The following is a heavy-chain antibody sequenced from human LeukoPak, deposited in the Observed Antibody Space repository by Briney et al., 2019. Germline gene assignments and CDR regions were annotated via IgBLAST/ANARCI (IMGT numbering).Heavy chain of an antibody. CDR2: ISSSSRYI. J-gene: IGHJ4*02. CDR3: ARANTLVVPYFDY. CDR1: GFTFSSYS. V-gene: IGHV3-21*01. Sequence: PGGSLRLSCAASGFTFSSYSMNWVPRAPGKGLEWFPSISSSSRYISYADSVKGRFPISRDNAKNSLYLQMNSLRAEDTAVYYCARANTLVVPYFDYWGQGTLVTVSS. D-gene: IGHD2-21*01.